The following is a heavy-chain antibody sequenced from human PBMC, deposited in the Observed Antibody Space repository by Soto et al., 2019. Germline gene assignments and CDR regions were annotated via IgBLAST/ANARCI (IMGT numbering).Heavy chain of an antibody. Sequence: QVQLVQSGAEVKKHGASVRVSCKASGYTFTSYDINWGRQATGQGLEWMGWVNPNSGDTGYAQKFQGRVTMIRNTSISTAYMELSSLRSEDTAVYYCARDKWFGELLEYYYGMDVWGQGTTVTVSS. D-gene: IGHD3-10*01. V-gene: IGHV1-8*01. CDR1: GYTFTSYD. CDR2: VNPNSGDT. J-gene: IGHJ6*02. CDR3: ARDKWFGELLEYYYGMDV.